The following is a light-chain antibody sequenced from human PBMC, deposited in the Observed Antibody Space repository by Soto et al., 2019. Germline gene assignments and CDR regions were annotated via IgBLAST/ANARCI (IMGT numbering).Light chain of an antibody. CDR2: GTS. CDR3: QQYGXSPIT. V-gene: IGKV3-20*01. J-gene: IGKJ5*01. Sequence: EVVLTQSPGTLSLSRGERSTLSCRASEIIYSAYLGWYQQKPGQAPRLLIYGTSSRATGIPDRFSGSGSGTDFTLTISRLEPEDFAVYYXQQYGXSPITFGQGTRREIK. CDR1: EIIYSAY.